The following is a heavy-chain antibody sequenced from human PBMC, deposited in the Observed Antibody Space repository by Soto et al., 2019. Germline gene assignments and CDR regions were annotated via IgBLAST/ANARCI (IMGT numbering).Heavy chain of an antibody. CDR2: ISGSGTTT. V-gene: IGHV3-23*01. D-gene: IGHD2-8*01. CDR1: GFTSTNYV. CDR3: AKDRVGGVPDAFDL. Sequence: GGSLRLSCAASGFTSTNYVMNWVRQAPGKGLEWVSSISGSGTTTFYADSVKGRFIISRDNSKNTLYLQMNSLRAEDTALYYCAKDRVGGVPDAFDLWGQGTMVTVSS. J-gene: IGHJ3*01.